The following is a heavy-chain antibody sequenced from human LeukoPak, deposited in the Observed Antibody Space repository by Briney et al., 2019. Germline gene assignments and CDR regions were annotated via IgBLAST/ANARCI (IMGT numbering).Heavy chain of an antibody. CDR2: INHSGST. Sequence: PSETLSLTCAVYGGFFSGYYWSWIRQPPGKGLEWIGEINHSGSTNYNPSLKSRVTISVDTSKNQFSLKLSSVTAADTAVYYCARGGGSVPYWGQGTLVTVSS. D-gene: IGHD2-2*01. V-gene: IGHV4-34*01. CDR1: GGFFSGYY. CDR3: ARGGGSVPY. J-gene: IGHJ4*02.